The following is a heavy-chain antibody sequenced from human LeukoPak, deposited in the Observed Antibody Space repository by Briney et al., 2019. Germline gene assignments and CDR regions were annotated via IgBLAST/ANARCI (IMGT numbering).Heavy chain of an antibody. CDR1: GFTFGSYA. CDR2: ISYDGSNK. D-gene: IGHD2-2*01. Sequence: PGRSLRLSCAASGFTFGSYAMHWVRQAPGKGLEWVAVISYDGSNKYYADSVKGRFTISRDNSKNTLYLQMNSLRAEDTAVYYCARDITRGVVVPAATFDYWGQGTLVTVSS. V-gene: IGHV3-30*04. J-gene: IGHJ4*02. CDR3: ARDITRGVVVPAATFDY.